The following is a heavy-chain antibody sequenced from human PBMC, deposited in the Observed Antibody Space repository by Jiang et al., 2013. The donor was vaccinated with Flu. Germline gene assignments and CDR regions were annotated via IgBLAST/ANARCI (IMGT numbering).Heavy chain of an antibody. CDR3: ARRLGENYYDRSGYWGHDAFDF. CDR2: IYYTGST. Sequence: GSGLVKPSETLSLTCTVSGGSISSSSYYWGWIRQPPGKGLEWIGSIYYTGSTYYNPSLKSRVTISVDTSKNQFSLKLSSVTAADTAVYYCARRLGENYYDRSGYWGHDAFDFWGQGTMVTVSS. CDR1: GGSISSSSYY. J-gene: IGHJ3*01. V-gene: IGHV4-39*01. D-gene: IGHD3-22*01.